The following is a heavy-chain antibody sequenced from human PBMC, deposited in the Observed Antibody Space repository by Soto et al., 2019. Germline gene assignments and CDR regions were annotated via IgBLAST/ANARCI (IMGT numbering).Heavy chain of an antibody. CDR2: ISAYNGNT. J-gene: IGHJ6*02. V-gene: IGHV1-18*01. Sequence: ASVRVSCKASGYTFTSYGISWVRQAPGQGLEWMGWISAYNGNTNYAQKLQGRVTMTTDTSTSTAYMELRSLRSDDTAVYYCASTVVQQLVQGDYYYYGMDVWGQGTTVPVSS. CDR3: ASTVVQQLVQGDYYYYGMDV. D-gene: IGHD6-13*01. CDR1: GYTFTSYG.